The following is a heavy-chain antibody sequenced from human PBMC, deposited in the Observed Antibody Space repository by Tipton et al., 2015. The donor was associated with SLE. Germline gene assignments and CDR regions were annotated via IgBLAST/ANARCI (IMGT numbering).Heavy chain of an antibody. CDR1: GGSISSSSYY. CDR2: INHSGST. CDR3: ARDRFDSSGYTLFDS. V-gene: IGHV4-39*07. D-gene: IGHD3-22*01. Sequence: TLSLTCTVSGGSISSSSYYWSWIRQPPGKGLEWIGEINHSGSTNYNPSLKSRVTISVDTSKNQFSLKLSSVTAAGTAVYYCARDRFDSSGYTLFDSWGQGTLVTVSS. J-gene: IGHJ4*02.